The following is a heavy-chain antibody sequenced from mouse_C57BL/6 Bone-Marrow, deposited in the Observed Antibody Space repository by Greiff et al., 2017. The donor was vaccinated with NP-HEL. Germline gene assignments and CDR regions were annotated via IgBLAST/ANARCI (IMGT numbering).Heavy chain of an antibody. CDR3: ARRKGNSPYLDY. J-gene: IGHJ2*01. CDR1: GYTFTDYY. Sequence: EVQLQQSGPVLVKPGASVKMSCKASGYTFTDYYMNWVKQSHGKSLEWIGVINPYNGGTSYNQKFKGKATLTVDKSSSTAYMELNSLTSEDSAVYYCARRKGNSPYLDYWGRGTTLTVSS. V-gene: IGHV1-19*01. D-gene: IGHD2-12*01. CDR2: INPYNGGT.